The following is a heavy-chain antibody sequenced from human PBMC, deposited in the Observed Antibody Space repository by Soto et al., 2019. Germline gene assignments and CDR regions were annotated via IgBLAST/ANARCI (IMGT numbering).Heavy chain of an antibody. Sequence: ASVKVSCKAPGYTFTGYYMHWVRQAPGQGLEWMGWINPNSGGTNYAQKFQGRVTMTRDTSISTAYMELSRLRSDDTAVYYCAGVEVVVAANWFDPWGQGTLVTVSS. CDR1: GYTFTGYY. J-gene: IGHJ5*02. CDR2: INPNSGGT. CDR3: AGVEVVVAANWFDP. V-gene: IGHV1-2*02. D-gene: IGHD2-15*01.